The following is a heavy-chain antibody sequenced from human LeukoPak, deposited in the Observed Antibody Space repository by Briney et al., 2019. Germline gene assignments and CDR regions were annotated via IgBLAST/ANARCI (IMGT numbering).Heavy chain of an antibody. J-gene: IGHJ4*02. CDR1: GFTFSSYA. CDR3: ARRQRYQLLSAVAGAFDY. Sequence: GGSLRLSCAASGFTFSSYAMSWVRQAPGKGLEWVSAISGSGGGTYYADSVKGRFTISRDNSKNTVYLQMTSLRAEYTAVYYCARRQRYQLLSAVAGAFDYWGQGTLVTVSS. D-gene: IGHD2-2*01. CDR2: ISGSGGGT. V-gene: IGHV3-23*01.